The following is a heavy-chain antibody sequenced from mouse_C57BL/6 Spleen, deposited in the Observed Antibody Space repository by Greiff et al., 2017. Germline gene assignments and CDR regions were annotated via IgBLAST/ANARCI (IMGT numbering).Heavy chain of an antibody. V-gene: IGHV5-17*01. CDR2: ISSGSSTI. Sequence: EVQLVESGGGLVKPGGSLKLSCAASGFTFSDYGMHWVRQAPEKGLEWVAYISSGSSTIYYADTVKGRFTISRDNAKNTLFLQMTSLRSEDTAMYYCARNPYYGKGYYAMDYWGQGTSVTVSS. CDR3: ARNPYYGKGYYAMDY. J-gene: IGHJ4*01. D-gene: IGHD2-1*01. CDR1: GFTFSDYG.